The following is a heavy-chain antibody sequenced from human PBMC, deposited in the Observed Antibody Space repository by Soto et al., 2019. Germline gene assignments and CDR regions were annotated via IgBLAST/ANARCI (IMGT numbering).Heavy chain of an antibody. CDR1: GFTISNYG. J-gene: IGHJ4*02. D-gene: IGHD2-15*01. CDR2: ISGGGDYT. Sequence: GGSLRLSCAASGFTISNYGMNWVRQAPGKGLEWVSSISGGGDYTYHADSVKGRFAISRDNSKNTLYLQMSSLRAEDTAVYYCAKGGQDIVVVVAPPLPPFDYRGQGPLLTLSS. CDR3: AKGGQDIVVVVAPPLPPFDY. V-gene: IGHV3-23*01.